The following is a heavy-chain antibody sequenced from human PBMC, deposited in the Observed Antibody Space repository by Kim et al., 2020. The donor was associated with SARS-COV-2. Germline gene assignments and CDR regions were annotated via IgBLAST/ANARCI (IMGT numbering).Heavy chain of an antibody. CDR1: GFTFSSYE. CDR3: ARDKGSYGYEY. V-gene: IGHV3-48*03. CDR2: ISSGGSSI. D-gene: IGHD3-16*01. Sequence: GGSLRLSCAASGFTFSSYEMNWVRQAPGKGLEWVSYISSGGSSISYADSVKGRFTISRDNAKNSLYLQMNSLRAEDTAFYYCARDKGSYGYEYWGPGTLVTVS. J-gene: IGHJ4*02.